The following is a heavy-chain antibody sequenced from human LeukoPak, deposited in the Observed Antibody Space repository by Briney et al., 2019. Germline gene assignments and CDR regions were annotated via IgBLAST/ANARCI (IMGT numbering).Heavy chain of an antibody. CDR2: IIAIISKA. CDR3: AKILESSGWYGFDY. Sequence: ASVKVSCTSSLGTFISYAISWVRQAPGQGREWMGGIIAIISKANYAQKYQGRVTITADDSTSKAYMELSSLRSEDTAVYYGAKILESSGWYGFDYWGQGTLVTVSS. CDR1: LGTFISYA. D-gene: IGHD6-19*01. J-gene: IGHJ4*02. V-gene: IGHV1-69*13.